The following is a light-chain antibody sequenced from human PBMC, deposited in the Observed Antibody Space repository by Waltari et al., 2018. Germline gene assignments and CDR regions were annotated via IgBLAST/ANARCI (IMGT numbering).Light chain of an antibody. V-gene: IGKV3-20*01. CDR2: GAS. J-gene: IGKJ3*01. Sequence: EIVLTQSPGSLSSSPGERVTLAFRASQSVSSALAWYQQKPRHATRLLNLGASNRTTGIPERFSGSGSEAVFSHTISRLAPEDVVDYYLQHYVRFPATFGRGTKVEIK. CDR3: QHYVRFPAT. CDR1: QSVSSA.